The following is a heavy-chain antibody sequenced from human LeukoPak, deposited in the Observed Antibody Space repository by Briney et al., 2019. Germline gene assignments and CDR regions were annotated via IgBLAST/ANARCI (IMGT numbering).Heavy chain of an antibody. V-gene: IGHV4-59*01. D-gene: IGHD1-26*01. CDR2: IYYSGST. CDR3: ARDAIVGATNWFDP. CDR1: DGSISDYS. J-gene: IGHJ5*02. Sequence: SETLSLACTVSDGSISDYSWSWIRQPPGKGLEWIGYIYYSGSTNYNPSLRSRVTISLDTSKNQFSLKLSSVTAADTAVYYCARDAIVGATNWFDPWGQGTLVTVSS.